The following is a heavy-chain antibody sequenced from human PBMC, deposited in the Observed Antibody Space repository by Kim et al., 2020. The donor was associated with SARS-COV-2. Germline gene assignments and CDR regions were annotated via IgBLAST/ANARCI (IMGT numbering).Heavy chain of an antibody. CDR2: ISAYNGNT. D-gene: IGHD5-12*01. Sequence: ASVKVSCKASGYTFTNYGISWVRQAPGQGLEWMGWISAYNGNTNYAQKLQGRVTMTTDTSTSTAYMELRSLRSDDTAVYYCARGSGYDLMDYFDYWGQGTLVTVSS. V-gene: IGHV1-18*01. J-gene: IGHJ4*02. CDR1: GYTFTNYG. CDR3: ARGSGYDLMDYFDY.